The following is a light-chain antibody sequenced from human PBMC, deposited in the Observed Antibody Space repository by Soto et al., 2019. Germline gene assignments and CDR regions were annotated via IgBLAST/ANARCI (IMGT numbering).Light chain of an antibody. Sequence: DIQMTQSPSSLSASVVDRVTITCRASQSISSYLNWYQQKPGKAPKLLIYKASSLESGVPSRFSGSGSGTEFTLTISSLQPDDFATYYCQQYNSYSRTFGQGTKVDIK. V-gene: IGKV1-5*03. CDR3: QQYNSYSRT. CDR1: QSISSY. J-gene: IGKJ1*01. CDR2: KAS.